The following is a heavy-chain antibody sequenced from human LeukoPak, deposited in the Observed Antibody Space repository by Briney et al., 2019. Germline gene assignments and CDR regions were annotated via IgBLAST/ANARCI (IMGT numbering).Heavy chain of an antibody. CDR3: ARVILGSLTPRFDS. Sequence: GGSLRLSCAGSGFTFRSFWMSWVRQAPGKGLEWVAHIKQDGSERYYVDSVKGRFTISRDNSKNSLYPQMNSLRAEDTAVYYCARVILGSLTPRFDSWGQGTLVTVSS. D-gene: IGHD3-16*01. V-gene: IGHV3-7*01. CDR1: GFTFRSFW. J-gene: IGHJ5*01. CDR2: IKQDGSER.